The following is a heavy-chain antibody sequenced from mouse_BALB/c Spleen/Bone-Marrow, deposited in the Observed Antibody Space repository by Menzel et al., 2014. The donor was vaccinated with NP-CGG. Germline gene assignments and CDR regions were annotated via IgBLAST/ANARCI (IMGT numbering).Heavy chain of an antibody. CDR2: IDPANGNT. V-gene: IGHV14-3*02. J-gene: IGHJ4*01. CDR1: GFNIKDTY. Sequence: EVQLQQSGAEFVKPGASVKLSCTASGFNIKDTYMHWVKQRPEQGLEWIGRIDPANGNTKYDPKFQGKATITAYTSSNTACLQLISLTSEYTAFYYCARWEYYAMGYWDQGTTVAISS. CDR3: ARWEYYAMGY. D-gene: IGHD4-1*01.